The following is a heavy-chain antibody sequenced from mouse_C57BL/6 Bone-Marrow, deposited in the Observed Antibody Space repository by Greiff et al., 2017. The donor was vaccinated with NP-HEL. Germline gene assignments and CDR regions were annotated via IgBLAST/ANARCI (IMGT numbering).Heavy chain of an antibody. V-gene: IGHV1-72*01. Sequence: VQLQQPGAELVKPGASVKLSCKASGYTFTSYWMHWVKQRPGRGLEWIGRIDPYSGCTNYNQKFKSKATLTVDKSSSTAYMQLSSLTSEDSAVYYCARDDGALVTYDFDYWGQGTTLTVSS. CDR1: GYTFTSYW. CDR2: IDPYSGCT. J-gene: IGHJ2*01. CDR3: ARDDGALVTYDFDY. D-gene: IGHD6-2*01.